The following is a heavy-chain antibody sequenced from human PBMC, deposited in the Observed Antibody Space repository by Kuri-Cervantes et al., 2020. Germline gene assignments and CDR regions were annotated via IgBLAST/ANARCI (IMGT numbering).Heavy chain of an antibody. J-gene: IGHJ6*02. CDR2: ISYDGSNK. D-gene: IGHD1-7*01. V-gene: IGHV3-30-3*01. CDR1: GFTFSSYA. CDR3: ARDFGDNWNYFAYYGMDV. Sequence: GESLKISCAASGFTFSSYAMSWVRQAPGKGLEWVAVISYDGSNKYYADSVKGRFTISRDNSKNSLYLQMNSLRAEDTAVYYCARDFGDNWNYFAYYGMDVWGQGTTVTISS.